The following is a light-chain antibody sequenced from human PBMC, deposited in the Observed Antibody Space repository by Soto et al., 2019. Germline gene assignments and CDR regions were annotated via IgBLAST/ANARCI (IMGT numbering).Light chain of an antibody. Sequence: EIVLTQSPATLSLSPGERATLSCRASQSVSSSNLAWYQHKPGQAPRLLIYDASSRDTGIPDRFSGSGSGTDFTLTISRLEPEDFAVYYCQQYGSSPRTFGQGTKVEVK. J-gene: IGKJ1*01. CDR1: QSVSSSN. CDR3: QQYGSSPRT. V-gene: IGKV3-20*01. CDR2: DAS.